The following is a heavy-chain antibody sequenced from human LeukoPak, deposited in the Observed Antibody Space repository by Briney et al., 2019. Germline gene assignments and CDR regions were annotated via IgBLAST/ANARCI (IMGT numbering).Heavy chain of an antibody. CDR3: ACSGSLQNWFDP. CDR2: IYYSGST. J-gene: IGHJ5*02. CDR1: GGSISSSSYY. Sequence: SGTLSLTCTVSGGSISSSSYYWGWIRQPPGKGREWIGSIYYSGSTYYNPSRKTRVTIYVDTYKIQFSLKLSSVTAADTAVYYCACSGSLQNWFDPWGQGTLVTVSS. V-gene: IGHV4-39*01. D-gene: IGHD2-15*01.